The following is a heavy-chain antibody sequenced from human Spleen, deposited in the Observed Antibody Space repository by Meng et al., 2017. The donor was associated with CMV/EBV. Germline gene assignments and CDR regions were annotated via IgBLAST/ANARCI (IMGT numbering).Heavy chain of an antibody. CDR2: IYPGDSDT. CDR1: GYTFTSYW. Sequence: KVSCKGSGYTFTSYWIGWVRQMPGKGLERMGIIYPGDSDTRYSPSFQGQVTISADKSISTAYLQWSSLKASDTAIYYCARSTWGRGATIINAFDMWGQGTMVTVSS. J-gene: IGHJ3*02. CDR3: ARSTWGRGATIINAFDM. V-gene: IGHV5-51*01. D-gene: IGHD1-26*01.